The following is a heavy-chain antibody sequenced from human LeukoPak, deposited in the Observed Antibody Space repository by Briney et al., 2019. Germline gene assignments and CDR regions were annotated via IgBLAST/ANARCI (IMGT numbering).Heavy chain of an antibody. Sequence: GASVTVSCKASGYTFTCYYIHWVRQAPGQGLEWMGWVNTKSGGTNYAQKCQGRVTMTRDTIINTAYMELSRLRSDDTAVYYCARDDWNDPWFDPWGQGTLVTVSS. J-gene: IGHJ5*02. CDR2: VNTKSGGT. CDR1: GYTFTCYY. V-gene: IGHV1-2*02. D-gene: IGHD1-1*01. CDR3: ARDDWNDPWFDP.